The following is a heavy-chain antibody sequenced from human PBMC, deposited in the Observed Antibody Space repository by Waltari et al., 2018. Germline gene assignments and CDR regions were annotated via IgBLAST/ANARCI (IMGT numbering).Heavy chain of an antibody. J-gene: IGHJ3*02. D-gene: IGHD5-12*01. V-gene: IGHV3-23*04. CDR2: ISGSGGSR. CDR1: GFTVSSNY. Sequence: EVQLVESGGGLIQPGGSLRLSCAAPGFTVSSNYMSWVRPAPGEGLEWVSGISGSGGSRYYADYGKGRFTNARDNSKNTLYLQMNRLRADDTAVYYCAKRYGDGYNGRGAFDMWGQGTMVTVSS. CDR3: AKRYGDGYNGRGAFDM.